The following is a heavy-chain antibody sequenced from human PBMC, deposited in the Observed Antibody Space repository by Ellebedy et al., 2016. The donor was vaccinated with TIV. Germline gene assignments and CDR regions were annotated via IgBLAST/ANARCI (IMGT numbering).Heavy chain of an antibody. D-gene: IGHD2-21*01. V-gene: IGHV3-48*02. CDR3: ARDRAYAFDI. Sequence: PGGSLRLSCAASGFPFSSFWMSWVRQAPGKGLEWVSYIDSGSGDIWYADSVKGRFTISRGNVENSLYLQMNSLRDEDTAVYYCARDRAYAFDIWGQGTMVTVSS. J-gene: IGHJ3*02. CDR1: GFPFSSFW. CDR2: IDSGSGDI.